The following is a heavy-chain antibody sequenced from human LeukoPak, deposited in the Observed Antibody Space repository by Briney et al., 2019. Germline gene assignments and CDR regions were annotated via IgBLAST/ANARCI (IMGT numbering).Heavy chain of an antibody. CDR2: IRSKTNGGTT. CDR3: TTEITYGPGSYAFDY. CDR1: GLTFNNAW. Sequence: GGSLRLSCAASGLTFNNAWMNWVRQAPGKGLEWVGRIRSKTNGGTTDYAAPVKGRFTISRDDSKNTLYLQMNSLKTEDTAVYYCTTEITYGPGSYAFDYWGQGTLVTVSS. D-gene: IGHD3-10*01. V-gene: IGHV3-15*01. J-gene: IGHJ4*02.